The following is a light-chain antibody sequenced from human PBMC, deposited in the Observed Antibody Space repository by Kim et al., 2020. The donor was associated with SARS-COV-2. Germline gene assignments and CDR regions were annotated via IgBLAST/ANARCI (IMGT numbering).Light chain of an antibody. J-gene: IGKJ3*01. CDR3: QQYRYYSYT. CDR1: QSLDDW. Sequence: DIQMTQSPSTLSANVGDRVIITCRASQSLDDWLAWYQHKPGKAPKLLIYMTSSLESGVPSRFSGSGFGTEFTLTISSLQPDDFATYYCQQYRYYSYTFGPGTRVDIK. V-gene: IGKV1-5*03. CDR2: MTS.